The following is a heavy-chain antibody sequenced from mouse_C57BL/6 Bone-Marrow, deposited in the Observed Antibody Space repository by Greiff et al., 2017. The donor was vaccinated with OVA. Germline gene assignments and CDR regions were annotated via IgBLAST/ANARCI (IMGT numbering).Heavy chain of an antibody. J-gene: IGHJ4*01. Sequence: EVQVVESGGGLVKPGGSLKLSCAASGFTFSSYAMSWVRQTPAKRLEWVATISDGGSYTYYPDNVKGRFTISRDNAKNNLYLQMSHLKSEDTAMYYCARDQGYYGYAMDYWGQGTSVTVSS. V-gene: IGHV5-4*01. CDR1: GFTFSSYA. D-gene: IGHD1-1*01. CDR3: ARDQGYYGYAMDY. CDR2: ISDGGSYT.